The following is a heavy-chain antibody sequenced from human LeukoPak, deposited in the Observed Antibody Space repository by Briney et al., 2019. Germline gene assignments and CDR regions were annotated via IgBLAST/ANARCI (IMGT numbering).Heavy chain of an antibody. CDR3: ARDYGGNSNYYLYGMDV. CDR2: IYYSGST. Sequence: SEALSLTCTVSGGSLSSYYWSWIRQPPGKGVEWIGSIYYSGSTNYNPSLKSRVTISVDTSKNQFSLKLNSVTAADTAVYYCARDYGGNSNYYLYGMDVWGQGTTVTVSS. V-gene: IGHV4-59*01. D-gene: IGHD4-23*01. CDR1: GGSLSSYY. J-gene: IGHJ6*02.